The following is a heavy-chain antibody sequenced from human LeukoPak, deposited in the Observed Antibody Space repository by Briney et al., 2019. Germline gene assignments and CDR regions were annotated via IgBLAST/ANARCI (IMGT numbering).Heavy chain of an antibody. J-gene: IGHJ4*02. CDR1: GGSISSSSYY. CDR3: ARRLLYGSLDY. Sequence: SETLSLTCTVSGGSISSSSYYWGWIRQPPGKGLEWIGSIYYSGSTYYNPSLKSRVTISVDTSENQFSLKLSSVTAADTAVYYCARRLLYGSLDYWGQGTLVTVSS. CDR2: IYYSGST. V-gene: IGHV4-39*01. D-gene: IGHD3-10*01.